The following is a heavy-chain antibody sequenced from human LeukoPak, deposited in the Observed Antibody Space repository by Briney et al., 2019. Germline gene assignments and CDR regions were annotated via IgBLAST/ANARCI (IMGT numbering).Heavy chain of an antibody. D-gene: IGHD2-2*01. CDR2: ISSSSSYI. CDR1: GFTFSSYS. CDR3: ARSTINRGHLPAAIGY. V-gene: IGHV3-21*01. Sequence: PGGSLRLSCAASGFTFSSYSMNWVRQAPGKGLEWVSSISSSSSYIYYADSVQGRLSIFRDNAKNSLYLQMNSLRAEDTAVYYCARSTINRGHLPAAIGYWGQGTLVTVSS. J-gene: IGHJ4*02.